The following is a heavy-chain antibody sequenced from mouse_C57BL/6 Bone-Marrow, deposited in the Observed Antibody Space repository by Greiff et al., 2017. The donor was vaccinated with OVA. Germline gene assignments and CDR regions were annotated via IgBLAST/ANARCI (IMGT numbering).Heavy chain of an antibody. CDR2: ISSGSSTI. D-gene: IGHD1-1*01. J-gene: IGHJ2*01. V-gene: IGHV5-17*01. Sequence: EVMLVESGGGLVKPGGSLKLSCAASGFTFSDYGMHWVRQAPEKGLEWVAYISSGSSTIYYADTVKGRFTISRDNAKNTRFLQMTSLRSEDTAMYYCARKSTTVVATGYFDYWGQGTTLTVSS. CDR3: ARKSTTVVATGYFDY. CDR1: GFTFSDYG.